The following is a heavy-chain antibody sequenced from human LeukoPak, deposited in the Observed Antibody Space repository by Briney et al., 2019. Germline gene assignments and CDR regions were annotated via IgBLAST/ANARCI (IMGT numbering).Heavy chain of an antibody. J-gene: IGHJ4*02. V-gene: IGHV7-4-1*02. CDR3: ARGGAVLRYFDWLHIIPIPDY. CDR1: GYTFISYA. Sequence: ASVKVSCKASGYTFISYAMNWVRQAPGQGLEWMGWINTNTGNPTYAQGFTGRFVFSLDTSVSTAYLQISSLKAEDTAVYYCARGGAVLRYFDWLHIIPIPDYWGQGTLVTVSS. D-gene: IGHD3-9*01. CDR2: INTNTGNP.